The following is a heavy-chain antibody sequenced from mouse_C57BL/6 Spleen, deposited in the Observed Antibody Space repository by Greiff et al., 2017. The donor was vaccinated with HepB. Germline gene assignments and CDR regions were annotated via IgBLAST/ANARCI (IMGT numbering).Heavy chain of an antibody. CDR3: ARFITTVEGFAY. J-gene: IGHJ3*01. D-gene: IGHD1-1*01. CDR2: IYPRSGNT. Sequence: QVQLQQSGAELARPGASVKLSCKASGYTFTSYGISWVKQRTGQGLEWIGEIYPRSGNTYYNEKFKGKATLTADKSSSTAYMELRSLTSEDSAVYFCARFITTVEGFAYWGQGTLVTVSA. V-gene: IGHV1-81*01. CDR1: GYTFTSYG.